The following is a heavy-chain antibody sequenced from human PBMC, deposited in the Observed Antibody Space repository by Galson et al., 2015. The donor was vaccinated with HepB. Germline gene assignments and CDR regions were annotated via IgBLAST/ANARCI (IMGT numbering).Heavy chain of an antibody. CDR3: ARGVSYSSSWLDYFDY. V-gene: IGHV1-69*04. J-gene: IGHJ4*02. D-gene: IGHD6-13*01. Sequence: SVKVSCKASGGTFSSYAISWVRQAPGQGLEWMGRIIPILGIANYAQKFQGRVTITADKSTSTAYMELSSLRSEDTAVYYRARGVSYSSSWLDYFDYWGQGTLVTVSS. CDR1: GGTFSSYA. CDR2: IIPILGIA.